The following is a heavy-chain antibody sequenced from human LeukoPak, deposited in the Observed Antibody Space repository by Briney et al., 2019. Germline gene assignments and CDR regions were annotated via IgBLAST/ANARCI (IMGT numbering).Heavy chain of an antibody. V-gene: IGHV3-74*01. Sequence: GGSLRLSCAASGFTISSYWMHWVRQAPGKGLVGVSEINYRGTITSYVDSVKGRFTISRDIAKNTLYLQMNSLRADDTAVYYCAREITENRASGSCDGFDLWGRGTLVTVSS. D-gene: IGHD1-26*01. J-gene: IGHJ2*01. CDR1: GFTISSYW. CDR2: INYRGTIT. CDR3: AREITENRASGSCDGFDL.